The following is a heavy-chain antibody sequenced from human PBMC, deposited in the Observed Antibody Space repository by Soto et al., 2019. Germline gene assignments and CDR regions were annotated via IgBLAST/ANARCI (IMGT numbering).Heavy chain of an antibody. D-gene: IGHD6-19*01. CDR2: ISYDGSNK. V-gene: IGHV3-30*03. CDR1: GFTFSSYG. J-gene: IGHJ4*02. CDR3: VTDGEGIAVN. Sequence: QVQLVESGGGVVQPGRSLRLSCAASGFTFSSYGMHWVRQAPGKGLEWVAVISYDGSNKYYADSVKGRFTISRDNSKNTLYLQMNSLRAEDTAVYYCVTDGEGIAVNWGQGTLVTVSS.